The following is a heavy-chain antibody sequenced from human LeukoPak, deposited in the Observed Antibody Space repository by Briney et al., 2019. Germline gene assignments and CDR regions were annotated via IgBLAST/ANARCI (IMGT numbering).Heavy chain of an antibody. CDR1: GGSISSSSYY. V-gene: IGHV4-39*01. D-gene: IGHD2-15*01. CDR3: ARRVGGFDP. Sequence: PSETLSLTCTVSGGSISSSSYYWGWIRQPPGKGLEWIGSIYHSGRTLYNPSLKSRVTISVDTSKNQFSLKLSSVTAADTAVYYCARRVGGFDPWGQGTLVTVSS. CDR2: IYHSGRT. J-gene: IGHJ5*02.